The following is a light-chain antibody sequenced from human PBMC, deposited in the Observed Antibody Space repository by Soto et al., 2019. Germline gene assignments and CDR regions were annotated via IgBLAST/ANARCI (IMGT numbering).Light chain of an antibody. V-gene: IGLV1-40*01. Sequence: QSVLTQPPSASGTPGQRATISCTGSSANIGAAYNVDWYQQLPGTAPKLLIYGNNNRPSGVPARFSGSKSGTSASLAIAGLQAEDEGDYYCQSYDSSLSGYVFGTGTKVTVL. CDR3: QSYDSSLSGYV. J-gene: IGLJ1*01. CDR2: GNN. CDR1: SANIGAAYN.